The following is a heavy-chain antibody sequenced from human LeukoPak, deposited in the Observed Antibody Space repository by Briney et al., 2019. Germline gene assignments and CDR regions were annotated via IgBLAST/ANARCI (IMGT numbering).Heavy chain of an antibody. D-gene: IGHD3-22*01. Sequence: GGSLRLSCAASGFTFSSYGMQWVRQAPGKGLEWVAFIRYDGSNKYYADSVKGRFTISRDNSRNTLYLQMNSLRAEDTAVYYCAKDREYYYDSSGLNSYFDYWGQGTLVTVSS. CDR2: IRYDGSNK. CDR1: GFTFSSYG. CDR3: AKDREYYYDSSGLNSYFDY. V-gene: IGHV3-30*02. J-gene: IGHJ4*02.